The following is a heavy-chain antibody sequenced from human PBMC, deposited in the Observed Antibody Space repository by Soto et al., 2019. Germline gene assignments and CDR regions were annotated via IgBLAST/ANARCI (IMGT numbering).Heavy chain of an antibody. CDR2: ISAYNGNT. Sequence: GASVKVSCKASGYTFTSYGISWVRQAPGQGLEWMRWISAYNGNTNYAQKLQGRVTMSTDTSTSTAYMELRSLRSDDTAVYYCAREDIIVVPAAIGYYYGMDVWGQGTTVTVSS. J-gene: IGHJ6*02. CDR3: AREDIIVVPAAIGYYYGMDV. V-gene: IGHV1-18*04. D-gene: IGHD2-2*02. CDR1: GYTFTSYG.